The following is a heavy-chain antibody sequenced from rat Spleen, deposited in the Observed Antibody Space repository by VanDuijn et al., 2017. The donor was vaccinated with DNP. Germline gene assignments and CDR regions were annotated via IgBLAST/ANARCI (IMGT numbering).Heavy chain of an antibody. V-gene: IGHV4-2*01. D-gene: IGHD1-11*01. CDR3: AKGPDYGGYSDYFDN. Sequence: EVKLVESGGGLVQPGRSLKLSCAASGFNFNDYWMGWVRQAPGKGLEWIGEINKDSSTIVYTPSLKDKFTISRDTAQNTLYLQMTKLGSEDTALYYCAKGPDYGGYSDYFDNWGQGVMVTVSS. J-gene: IGHJ2*01. CDR1: GFNFNDYW. CDR2: INKDSSTI.